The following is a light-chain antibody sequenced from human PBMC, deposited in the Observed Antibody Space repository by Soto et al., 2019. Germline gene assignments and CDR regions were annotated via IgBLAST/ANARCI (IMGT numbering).Light chain of an antibody. J-gene: IGKJ1*01. Sequence: EIVLTQSPGTLSLSPGERATLSCRASQSVSSSYLAWYQQKPGQAPRLLIYDTSTRATGTPARFSGSGSGTEFTLTISSLQSEDFAVYYCQQYNNWPPWTFGQGTKVDIK. CDR3: QQYNNWPPWT. CDR2: DTS. CDR1: QSVSSSY. V-gene: IGKV3-15*01.